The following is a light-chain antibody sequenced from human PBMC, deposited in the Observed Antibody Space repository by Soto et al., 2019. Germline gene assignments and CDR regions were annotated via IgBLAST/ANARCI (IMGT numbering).Light chain of an antibody. J-gene: IGKJ1*01. CDR1: QSVSSN. CDR2: GAS. CDR3: QQYNNWPPWT. Sequence: EIVVTQSPATLSVSPGERATLSCRASQSVSSNLAWYQQKPGQAPRLLIYGASTRATGIPARFSGSGSGTEFPLPISSLQSEDFAVYYCQQYNNWPPWTFGQGTKVEIK. V-gene: IGKV3-15*01.